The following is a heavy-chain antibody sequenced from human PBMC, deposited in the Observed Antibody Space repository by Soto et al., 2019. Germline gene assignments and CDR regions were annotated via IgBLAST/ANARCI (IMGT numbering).Heavy chain of an antibody. V-gene: IGHV4-4*02. CDR2: IYHSGST. Sequence: WETLSLTCAVSGGSISSINWWSWVRQPPGKGLEWIGEIYHSGSTNYNPSLKSRVTISVDKSKNQFSLKLSSVTAADTAVYYCARRGYSGYDYGLYWGQGTLVTVSS. CDR3: ARRGYSGYDYGLY. CDR1: GGSISSINW. D-gene: IGHD5-12*01. J-gene: IGHJ4*02.